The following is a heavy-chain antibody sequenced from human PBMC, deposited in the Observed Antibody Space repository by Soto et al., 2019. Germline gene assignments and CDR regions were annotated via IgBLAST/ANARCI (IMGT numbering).Heavy chain of an antibody. CDR1: GGTFSTYA. D-gene: IGHD5-18*01. CDR3: ASGIQLWLRRINNGYSG. J-gene: IGHJ4*02. CDR2: IIPMFGTA. V-gene: IGHV1-69*05. Sequence: QVQLVQSGAEVKKPESSVKVSCKAPGGTFSTYAISWVRQAPGQGLEWMGGIIPMFGTANYAQRFQDRVXITXXESTNTGYMELSSLRSEDTAVYFCASGIQLWLRRINNGYSGWGQGTLVTVSS.